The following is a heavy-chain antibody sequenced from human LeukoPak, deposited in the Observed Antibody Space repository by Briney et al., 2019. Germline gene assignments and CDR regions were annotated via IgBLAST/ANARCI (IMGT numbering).Heavy chain of an antibody. Sequence: SGGSLRLSCVGSGFRFSRYAMSWVRQAPGKGLEWVATIHYIRDGPYYADSVEGRFTISRDDSKNTVYLQMNSLRVEDTAIYYCARCVTGWPNWFAPWGQGTLVTVSS. CDR2: IHYIRDGP. CDR1: GFRFSRYA. J-gene: IGHJ5*02. D-gene: IGHD6-19*01. V-gene: IGHV3-23*01. CDR3: ARCVTGWPNWFAP.